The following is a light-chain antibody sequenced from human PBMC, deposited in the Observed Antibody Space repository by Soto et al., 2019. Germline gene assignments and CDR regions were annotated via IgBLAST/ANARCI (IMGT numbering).Light chain of an antibody. Sequence: DIQMTQCPSSLSASVEDRVIITCRASQSISNHLNWYQQKPGKAPKLLIFAASSLQSGVPSRFSGSRSGPDFTLTISSLQPEDFATYYCQQSYSSPPTFGQGTRLEIK. J-gene: IGKJ5*01. V-gene: IGKV1-39*01. CDR3: QQSYSSPPT. CDR2: AAS. CDR1: QSISNH.